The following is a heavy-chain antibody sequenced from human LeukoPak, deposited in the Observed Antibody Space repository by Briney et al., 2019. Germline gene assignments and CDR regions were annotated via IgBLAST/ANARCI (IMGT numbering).Heavy chain of an antibody. CDR3: ASRPPYYYGSGNYGMDV. V-gene: IGHV4-30-4*01. D-gene: IGHD3-10*01. J-gene: IGHJ6*02. CDR2: IYYSGST. Sequence: SETLSLTCTVSGYSISSGYYWSWIRQPPGKGLEWIGYIYYSGSTYYNPSLKSRVTISVDTSKNQFSLKLSSVTAADTAVYYCASRPPYYYGSGNYGMDVWGQGTTVTVSS. CDR1: GYSISSGYY.